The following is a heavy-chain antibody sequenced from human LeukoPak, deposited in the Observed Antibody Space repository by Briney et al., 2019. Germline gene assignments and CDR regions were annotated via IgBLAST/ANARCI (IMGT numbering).Heavy chain of an antibody. CDR1: GFTFSSYS. D-gene: IGHD2-15*01. Sequence: GGSLRLSCAASGFTFSSYSMNWVRQAPGKGLECISTISDDSSFTYYADSVKGRSAISRDDSKNTLYLQMNNLKVEDTAVYYCAKGRCSGVGCDSFHSWGQGALVTVSS. CDR3: AKGRCSGVGCDSFHS. J-gene: IGHJ4*02. CDR2: ISDDSSFT. V-gene: IGHV3-21*04.